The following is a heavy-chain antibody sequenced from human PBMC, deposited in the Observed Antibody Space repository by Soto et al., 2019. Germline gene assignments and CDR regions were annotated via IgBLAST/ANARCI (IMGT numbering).Heavy chain of an antibody. J-gene: IGHJ5*01. CDR3: VRTLTSGRQDS. CDR2: IYYSGST. CDR1: GGSISGHY. D-gene: IGHD3-10*01. V-gene: IGHV4-59*11. Sequence: SETLSLTCTVSGGSISGHYWSWIRQSPGKGLEWIAYIYYSGSTNYNPSLKSRVTISVDTSKNQFSLKLSSVTAADTAVYYCVRTLTSGRQDSWGQGTLVTVSS.